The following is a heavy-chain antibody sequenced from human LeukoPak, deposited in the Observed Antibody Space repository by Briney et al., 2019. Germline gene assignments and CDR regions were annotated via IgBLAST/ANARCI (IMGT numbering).Heavy chain of an antibody. V-gene: IGHV4-39*01. J-gene: IGHJ4*02. CDR1: GGSISSSSYY. Sequence: SETLSLTCTVSGGSISSSSYYWGWIRQPPGKGLEWIGSIYYSGSTYYNPSLKSRVTISVDTSKNQFSLKLSSVTAADTAVYYCARQDPGIRRVLGSYQPTKYYFDYWGQGTLVTVSS. CDR3: ARQDPGIRRVLGSYQPTKYYFDY. D-gene: IGHD3-16*02. CDR2: IYYSGST.